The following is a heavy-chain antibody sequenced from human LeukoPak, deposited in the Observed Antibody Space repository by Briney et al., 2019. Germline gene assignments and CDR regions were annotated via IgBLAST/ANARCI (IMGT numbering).Heavy chain of an antibody. D-gene: IGHD1-26*01. CDR1: GFTFSRYG. CDR2: IWYDGSDE. J-gene: IGHJ4*02. CDR3: ARPLVGDALDY. V-gene: IGHV3-33*01. Sequence: GGSLRLSCAASGFTFSRYGMHWVRQAPGKGLEWVPVIWYDGSDEYYADSVKGRFTIFRDNSKDTLHLQMHSLRAEDTAVYYCARPLVGDALDYWGQGTLVTVSS.